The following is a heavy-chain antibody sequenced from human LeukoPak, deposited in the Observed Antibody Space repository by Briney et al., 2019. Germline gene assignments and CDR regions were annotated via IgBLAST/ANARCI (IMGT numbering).Heavy chain of an antibody. D-gene: IGHD5-18*01. Sequence: PGGSLRLSCAASGFTFSSYTINWVRQAPGKGLEWVSSISSSSLYRFYADSVRGRFTISRDNAKNSLYLQMNSLRAEDTAVYYCARDEAAMEDYFDYWGQGTLVTVSS. J-gene: IGHJ4*02. V-gene: IGHV3-21*01. CDR3: ARDEAAMEDYFDY. CDR1: GFTFSSYT. CDR2: ISSSSLYR.